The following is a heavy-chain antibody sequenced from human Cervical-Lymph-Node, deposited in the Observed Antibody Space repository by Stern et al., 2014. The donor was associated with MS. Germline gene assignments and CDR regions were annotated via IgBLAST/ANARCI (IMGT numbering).Heavy chain of an antibody. V-gene: IGHV1-58*01. J-gene: IGHJ4*02. CDR2: VVVGSGKQ. Sequence: QLVESGPEVKKPGTSVKVSCKASGFAFITSGVQWVRQARGQRLEWIGWVVVGSGKQNYAQRVQGRLTITRDKSHSTYDMELNSLSSEDTAMYYCSAGPILVAGSGYWGQGTLVTVSS. CDR3: SAGPILVAGSGY. D-gene: IGHD6-19*01. CDR1: GFAFITSG.